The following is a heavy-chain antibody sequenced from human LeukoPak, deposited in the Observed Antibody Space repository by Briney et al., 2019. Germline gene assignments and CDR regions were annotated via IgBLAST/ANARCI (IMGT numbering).Heavy chain of an antibody. J-gene: IGHJ5*02. CDR2: IYPSDSYT. V-gene: IGHV5-10-1*01. D-gene: IGHD2-2*01. CDR1: GYDFSNYW. CDR3: ARLKCSSSTCPLGTHWFDP. Sequence: GESLKISRKGPGYDFSNYWINWVRQMPGKGLEWMGRIYPSDSYTYYSPSFQGHVTMSADKSLNTAYLQWSSLEASDTAIYYCARLKCSSSTCPLGTHWFDPWGQGTPVTVSS.